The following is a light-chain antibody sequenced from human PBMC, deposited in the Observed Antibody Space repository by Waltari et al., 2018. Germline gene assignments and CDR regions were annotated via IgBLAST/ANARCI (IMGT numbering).Light chain of an antibody. V-gene: IGLV2-14*03. CDR3: SSYTGRPIMV. Sequence: QSALTQPASVSGSPGQSITLSSTGTISDVGAYHYAFWYQQHQGKAPKLMIYEVTKRPSGVSTRFSGSKSGNTASLTISGLQAEDEADYYCSSYTGRPIMVFGGGTKLTVL. CDR2: EVT. CDR1: ISDVGAYHY. J-gene: IGLJ3*02.